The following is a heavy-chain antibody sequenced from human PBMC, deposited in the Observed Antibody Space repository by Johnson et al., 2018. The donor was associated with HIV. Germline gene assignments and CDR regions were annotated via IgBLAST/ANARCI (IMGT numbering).Heavy chain of an antibody. CDR3: AVGERPGPSGAFDI. CDR2: ISTSSSSI. D-gene: IGHD1-1*01. CDR1: GFTFSSYW. Sequence: VQLVESGGGLVKPGGSLRLSCAASGFTFSSYWMSWVRQAPGKGLEWVSYISTSSSSIYYADSVKGRFTVSRDDAKSSLYLQMKRLIAEDTAVYYCAVGERPGPSGAFDIWGQGTMVTVSS. V-gene: IGHV3-48*01. J-gene: IGHJ3*02.